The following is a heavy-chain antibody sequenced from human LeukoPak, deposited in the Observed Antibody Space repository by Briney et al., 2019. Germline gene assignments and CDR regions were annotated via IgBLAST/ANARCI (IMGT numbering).Heavy chain of an antibody. CDR3: ARGHPPSYYDFWSGYYLPDFDY. V-gene: IGHV1-69*01. J-gene: IGHJ4*02. D-gene: IGHD3-3*01. CDR1: GGTFSSYA. Sequence: GASVKVSCKASGGTFSSYAISWVRQAPGQGLEWMGGIIPIFGTANYAQKFQGRVTITADESTSTAYMELSSLRSEDTAVYYCARGHPPSYYDFWSGYYLPDFDYWGQGTPVTVSS. CDR2: IIPIFGTA.